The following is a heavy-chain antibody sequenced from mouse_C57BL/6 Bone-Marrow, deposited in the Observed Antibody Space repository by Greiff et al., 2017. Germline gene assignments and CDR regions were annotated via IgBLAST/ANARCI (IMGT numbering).Heavy chain of an antibody. CDR1: GFTFSSST. J-gene: IGHJ4*01. CDR3: ARDTTPGSRRDYYAMDY. V-gene: IGHV5-9*01. CDR2: ISGGGGNT. Sequence: EVKLQESGGGLVKPGGSLKLSCAASGFTFSSSTMSWVRQTPEKRLEWVATISGGGGNTYYPDSVKGRFTISRDNAKNTLYLQMSSLRSEDTALYYCARDTTPGSRRDYYAMDYWGQGTSVTVSS. D-gene: IGHD1-1*01.